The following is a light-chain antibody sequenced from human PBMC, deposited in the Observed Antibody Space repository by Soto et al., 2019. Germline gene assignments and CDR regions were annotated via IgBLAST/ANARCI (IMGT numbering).Light chain of an antibody. V-gene: IGKV3D-15*01. CDR2: AAS. J-gene: IGKJ5*01. Sequence: EIELTQSPATMSVSTGARVILSCRASQSISINFAWYQQKPGQAPRVLIYAASNRATSVPTRFRGSWSCTEFTLTICSLQSQDLAVYNYQQYNNWIAFGQGTRLEIK. CDR1: QSISIN. CDR3: QQYNNWIA.